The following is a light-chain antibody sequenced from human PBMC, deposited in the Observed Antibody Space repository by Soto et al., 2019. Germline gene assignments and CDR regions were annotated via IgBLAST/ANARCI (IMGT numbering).Light chain of an antibody. CDR2: DAF. J-gene: IGKJ4*01. V-gene: IGKV1-5*01. Sequence: DIQMTQSPPSLSASVGDRVTITCRASQSISSWLAWYQQKPGKAPKLLIFDAFSLESGVPSRFSGSRSGTEFTLTISSLQPDDYATYYCQQYNSYSPLTFGGGTKVEIK. CDR1: QSISSW. CDR3: QQYNSYSPLT.